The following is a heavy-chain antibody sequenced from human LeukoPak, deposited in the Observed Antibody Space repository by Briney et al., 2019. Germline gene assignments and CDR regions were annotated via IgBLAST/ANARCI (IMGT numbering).Heavy chain of an antibody. V-gene: IGHV4-59*01. CDR3: ARDRGGYDSSPGFFDY. J-gene: IGHJ4*02. D-gene: IGHD3-22*01. Sequence: SGTLSLTCTVSGGSISNYYWSWIRQPPGRGLEWIAYIYYNGSTNYSPPLKSRVTISIDTSKNQFSLKLSSVTAADTAVYYCARDRGGYDSSPGFFDYWGQGTLVTVSS. CDR2: IYYNGST. CDR1: GGSISNYY.